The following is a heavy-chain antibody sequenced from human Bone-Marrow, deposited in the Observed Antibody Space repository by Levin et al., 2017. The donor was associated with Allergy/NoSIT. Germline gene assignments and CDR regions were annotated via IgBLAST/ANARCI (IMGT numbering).Heavy chain of an antibody. D-gene: IGHD6-6*01. V-gene: IGHV4-39*07. CDR1: GGSINIKNYF. CDR2: FYYPGST. Sequence: KPSETLSLTCTASGGSINIKNYFWAWVRQPPGKNLEWIGSFYYPGSTHYNPSLRSRVSISVDTSKTLFSLNLSSAIAADTALYYCAGGYISSSPGTFDYWGQGMLVTVSS. CDR3: AGGYISSSPGTFDY. J-gene: IGHJ4*02.